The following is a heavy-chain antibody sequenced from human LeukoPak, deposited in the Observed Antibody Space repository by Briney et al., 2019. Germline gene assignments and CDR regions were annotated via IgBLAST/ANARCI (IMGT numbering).Heavy chain of an antibody. D-gene: IGHD3-10*01. CDR3: ARGRHWGGEFRYNWFDP. CDR2: TYYRSKWYN. J-gene: IGHJ5*02. CDR1: GDSVSSNSAA. Sequence: SQTLSLTCAISGDSVSSNSAAWNWIRQSPSRGLEWLGRTYYRSKWYNDYAVSVKSRITINPDTSKNQFSLQLNSVTPEDTAVYYCARGRHWGGEFRYNWFDPWGQGTLVTVSS. V-gene: IGHV6-1*01.